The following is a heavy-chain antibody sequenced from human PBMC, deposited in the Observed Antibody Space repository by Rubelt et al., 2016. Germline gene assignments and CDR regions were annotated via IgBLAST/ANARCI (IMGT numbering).Heavy chain of an antibody. CDR1: GFTFSSNY. D-gene: IGHD7-27*01. CDR2: IYSGGST. J-gene: IGHJ4*02. CDR3: ARNWGFDY. Sequence: VQRVESGGGLVQPGGSLRLSCPASGFTFSSNYLGWFGRAPGTGLEWVSVIYSGGSTYYADSVKGRFTISRGNSKNTLYLQMNSLRAEDTAVYYCARNWGFDYWGQGTLVTVSS. V-gene: IGHV3-66*01.